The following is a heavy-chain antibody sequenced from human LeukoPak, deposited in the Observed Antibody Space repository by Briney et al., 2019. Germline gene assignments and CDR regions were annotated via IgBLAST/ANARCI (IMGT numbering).Heavy chain of an antibody. J-gene: IGHJ6*02. D-gene: IGHD3-9*01. CDR1: GFTFSSCS. Sequence: NPGGSLRLSCAASGFTFSSCSMNWVRQAPGKGLEWVSSISSSSSYIYYADSVKGRFTISRDNAKNSLYLQMNSLRAEDTAVYYCAKWNYDILTGYLPGISPDRHRSYGLDVWGQGTTVTVSS. V-gene: IGHV3-21*01. CDR2: ISSSSSYI. CDR3: AKWNYDILTGYLPGISPDRHRSYGLDV.